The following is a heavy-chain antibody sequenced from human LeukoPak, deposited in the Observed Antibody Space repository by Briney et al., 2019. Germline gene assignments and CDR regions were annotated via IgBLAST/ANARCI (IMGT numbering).Heavy chain of an antibody. V-gene: IGHV1-3*01. CDR2: INAGNGNT. CDR1: GYTFTSYA. Sequence: GASVKVSCKASGYTFTSYAMHWVRQAPGQRLEWMGWINAGNGNTKYSQKFQGRVTITRDTSASTAYMELSSLRSEDTAVYYCTRSPYYYYYMDVWGKGTTVTVSS. J-gene: IGHJ6*03. CDR3: TRSPYYYYYMDV.